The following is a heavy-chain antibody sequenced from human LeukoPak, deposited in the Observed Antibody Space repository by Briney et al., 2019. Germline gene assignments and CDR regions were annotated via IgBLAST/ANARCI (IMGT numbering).Heavy chain of an antibody. CDR2: IYVSGST. CDR3: AREEDYYMDV. CDR1: GSISSGSYY. J-gene: IGHJ6*03. V-gene: IGHV4-61*02. Sequence: SETLSLTCTVSGSISSGSYYWSWIRQPAGKGLEWIGRIYVSGSTNYNPSLESRVTISVDTSKNQFSLKLSSVTAADTAVYYCAREEDYYMDVWGKGTTVTVSS.